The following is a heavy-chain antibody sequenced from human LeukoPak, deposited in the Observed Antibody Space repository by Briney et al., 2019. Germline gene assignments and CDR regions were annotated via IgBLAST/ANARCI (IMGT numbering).Heavy chain of an antibody. CDR2: ISYDGSNK. J-gene: IGHJ3*02. Sequence: GGSLRLSCAASGFTFSSYAMHWVRQAPGKGLEWVAVISYDGSNKYYADSVKGRFTISRDNSKNTLYLQMNSLRAEDTAVYYCARDNRRSSDAFDIWGQGTMVTVSS. CDR1: GFTFSSYA. D-gene: IGHD3-16*02. CDR3: ARDNRRSSDAFDI. V-gene: IGHV3-30*04.